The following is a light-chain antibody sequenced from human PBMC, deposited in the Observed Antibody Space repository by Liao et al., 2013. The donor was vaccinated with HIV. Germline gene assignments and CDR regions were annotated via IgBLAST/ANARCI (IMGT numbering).Light chain of an antibody. CDR2: YDT. CDR3: QAWDSSARVV. CDR1: IGSQS. Sequence: SYVLTQPPSVSVAPGQTARITCGGNIGSQSVHWYQRRPGQAPILIIFYDTERSSGIPERFSGSTSESTATLTISRVEAGDEAEYYCQAWDSSARVVFGGGTKLTVL. V-gene: IGLV3-21*01. J-gene: IGLJ2*01.